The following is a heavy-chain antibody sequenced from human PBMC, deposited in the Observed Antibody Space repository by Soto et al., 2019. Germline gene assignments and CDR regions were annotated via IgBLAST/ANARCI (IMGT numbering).Heavy chain of an antibody. CDR1: GGSISSGDYY. Sequence: QVQLQESGPGLVKPSQTLSLTCTVSGGSISSGDYYWSWIRQPPGKGLEWIGYIYYSGSTYYNPSLKSRVTISVATSKNQFSLKLSSVTAADTAVYYCARREISGYDYKSPFDYWGQGTLVTVSS. CDR3: ARREISGYDYKSPFDY. J-gene: IGHJ4*02. D-gene: IGHD5-12*01. V-gene: IGHV4-30-4*01. CDR2: IYYSGST.